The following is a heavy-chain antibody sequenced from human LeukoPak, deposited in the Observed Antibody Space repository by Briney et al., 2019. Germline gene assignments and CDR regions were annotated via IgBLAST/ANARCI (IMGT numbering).Heavy chain of an antibody. J-gene: IGHJ4*02. CDR1: GFTFSSYW. CDR2: INSDGSST. CDR3: ARDQGQEPTSAAGAFDY. V-gene: IGHV3-74*01. Sequence: GGSLRLSCAASGFTFSSYWMHWVRQAPGKGLVWVSRINSDGSSTSYADSVKGRFTISRDNAKNTLYLQMNSLRAEDTAVYYCARDQGQEPTSAAGAFDYWGQGTLVTVSS. D-gene: IGHD6-13*01.